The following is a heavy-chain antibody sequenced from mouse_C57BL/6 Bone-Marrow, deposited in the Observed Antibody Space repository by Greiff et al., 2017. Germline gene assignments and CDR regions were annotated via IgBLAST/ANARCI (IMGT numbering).Heavy chain of an antibody. Sequence: EVKLMESGGGLVKPGGSLKLSCAASGFTFSSYAMSWVRQTPEKRLAWVATISDGGSYTYYPDNVKGRFTISRDNAKNNLYLQMSHLKSEDTAMYYCARDRVTGTGYAMDYWGQGTSVTVSS. CDR3: ARDRVTGTGYAMDY. CDR1: GFTFSSYA. CDR2: ISDGGSYT. J-gene: IGHJ4*01. D-gene: IGHD4-1*01. V-gene: IGHV5-4*01.